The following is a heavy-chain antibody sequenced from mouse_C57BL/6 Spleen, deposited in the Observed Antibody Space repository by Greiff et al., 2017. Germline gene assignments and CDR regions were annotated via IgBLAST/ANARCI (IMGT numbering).Heavy chain of an antibody. CDR1: GFNIKDYS. Sequence: EVKLEESGAELVKPGASVKLSCTASGFNIKDYSMPWVQQRTEQGLEWIGRIGPEDGDTKYAPKFQGQATITADTSSNTAYLQLSSLTSEDTAVYYCARSLSYRNSKWYFDVWGTGTTVTVSS. D-gene: IGHD2-5*01. CDR2: IGPEDGDT. CDR3: ARSLSYRNSKWYFDV. J-gene: IGHJ1*03. V-gene: IGHV14-2*01.